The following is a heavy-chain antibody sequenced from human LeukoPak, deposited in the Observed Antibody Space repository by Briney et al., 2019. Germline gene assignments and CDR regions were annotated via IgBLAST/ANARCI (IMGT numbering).Heavy chain of an antibody. CDR2: IRSDGTST. V-gene: IGHV3-74*01. CDR1: GFSFSSYW. CDR3: ARGNIAAAGIHY. D-gene: IGHD6-13*01. J-gene: IGHJ4*02. Sequence: GGSLRLSCEASGFSFSSYWMHCVRQAPGGGPVWVSLIRSDGTSTSYADSVKGRFTISRDNAKNTLYLQMNSLRAEDTAVYYCARGNIAAAGIHYWGQGTLVIVSS.